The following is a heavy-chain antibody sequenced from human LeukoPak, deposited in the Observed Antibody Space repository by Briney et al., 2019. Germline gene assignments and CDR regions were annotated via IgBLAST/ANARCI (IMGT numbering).Heavy chain of an antibody. CDR1: GGSISSYY. CDR2: IYYSGST. CDR3: ASRSSIWSGYQDTLYYFDS. D-gene: IGHD3-3*01. V-gene: IGHV4-59*01. Sequence: SETLSLTCTVSGGSISSYYWSWIRQPPGKRLEWIGHIYYSGSTNYNPSLKSRVTISVDTSKDQFSLKLSSVTAADTALYYCASRSSIWSGYQDTLYYFDSWGQGTLVTVSS. J-gene: IGHJ4*02.